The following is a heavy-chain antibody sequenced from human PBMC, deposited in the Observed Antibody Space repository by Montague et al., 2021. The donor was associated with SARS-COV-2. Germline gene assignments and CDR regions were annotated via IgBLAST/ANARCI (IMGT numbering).Heavy chain of an antibody. D-gene: IGHD4-17*01. J-gene: IGHJ5*02. CDR2: IYFSGTT. CDR1: GGFITIISHY. CDR3: ARTVIQVTASRCFDP. Sequence: SETLSLTCTVSGGFITIISHYWGWIRQSPGRGLEWIGSIYFSGTTYNNPSLKSRVTMSVDTSKNQFSLKLSSVTAADTAKYYCARTVIQVTASRCFDPWGQGTLVTVSS. V-gene: IGHV4-39*01.